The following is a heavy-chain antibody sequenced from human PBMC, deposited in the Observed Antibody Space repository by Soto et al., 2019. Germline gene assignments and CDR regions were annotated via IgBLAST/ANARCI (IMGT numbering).Heavy chain of an antibody. CDR1: GFTFSSYA. V-gene: IGHV3-23*01. CDR3: QKDFYFDFWSGYFTY. J-gene: IGHJ4*02. Sequence: PGGSLRLSCAASGFTFSSYAMSWVRQAPGKGLEWVSAISGSGGSTYYADSVKGRFTISRDNSKNTLYLQMNSLRAEDTAVYYCQKDFYFDFWSGYFTYWGQGTLVTVSS. D-gene: IGHD3-3*01. CDR2: ISGSGGST.